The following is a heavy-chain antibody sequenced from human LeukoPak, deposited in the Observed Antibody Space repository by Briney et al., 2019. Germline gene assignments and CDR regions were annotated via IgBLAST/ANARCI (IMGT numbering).Heavy chain of an antibody. V-gene: IGHV5-51*01. CDR3: ARRQGCNTAGPPDY. Sequence: GECMKISCKGSGFVFNMYWIGWVRQMPGKSLEWMGIIYPGNSDARYSPSFQGQVTISVDKSISTTYQQWSSLKASDTAMYYCARRQGCNTAGPPDYWGQGTLVTVSS. J-gene: IGHJ4*02. CDR2: IYPGNSDA. D-gene: IGHD2/OR15-2a*01. CDR1: GFVFNMYW.